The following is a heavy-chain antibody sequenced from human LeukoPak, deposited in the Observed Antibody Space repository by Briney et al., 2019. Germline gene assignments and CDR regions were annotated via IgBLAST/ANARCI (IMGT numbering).Heavy chain of an antibody. CDR1: GVSIINND. V-gene: IGHV4-59*01. CDR2: VYYSGTT. Sequence: SETLSLTCTISGVSIINNDWSWIRQPPGKGLEWIGYVYYSGTTNYNPSLMSRVTVSVDTSKNQFSLKLTSVTAADTAVYYCAGAQYGYTYGHRFDYWGQGILVTVSS. D-gene: IGHD5-18*01. J-gene: IGHJ4*02. CDR3: AGAQYGYTYGHRFDY.